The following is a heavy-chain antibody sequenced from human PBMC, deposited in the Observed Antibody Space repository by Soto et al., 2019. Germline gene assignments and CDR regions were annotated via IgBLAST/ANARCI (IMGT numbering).Heavy chain of an antibody. CDR2: IYSGGDT. Sequence: EVPLVESGGGLIQPGGSLRLSCAASGFTVSSKYMTWVRQAPGKGLEWVSVIYSGGDTYYADSVKGRFTISRDNSKNTLYLQMNSLRAEDTAVYYCASAAVTAPDYWGQGTPVTVSS. D-gene: IGHD2-21*02. J-gene: IGHJ4*02. CDR1: GFTVSSKY. V-gene: IGHV3-53*01. CDR3: ASAAVTAPDY.